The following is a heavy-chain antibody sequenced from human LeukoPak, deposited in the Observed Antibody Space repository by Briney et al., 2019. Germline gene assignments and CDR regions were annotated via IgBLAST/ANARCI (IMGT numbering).Heavy chain of an antibody. CDR2: IYTSGST. V-gene: IGHV4-4*07. CDR1: GGSISSYY. CDR3: AREGIGLWFGEPQYNWFDP. D-gene: IGHD3-10*01. J-gene: IGHJ5*02. Sequence: SETLSLTCTVSGGSISSYYWSWIRQPAGKGLEWIGRIYTSGSTNYNPSLKSRVTMSVDTSKNQFSLKLSSVTAADTAAYYCAREGIGLWFGEPQYNWFDPWGQGTLVTVSS.